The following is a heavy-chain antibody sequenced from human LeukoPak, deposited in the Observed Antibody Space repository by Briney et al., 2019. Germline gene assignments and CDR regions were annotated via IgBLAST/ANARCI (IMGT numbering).Heavy chain of an antibody. CDR3: AKAFTVTRVYNCLDP. CDR2: ISASGGST. D-gene: IGHD4-17*01. J-gene: IGHJ5*02. CDR1: GFAFSFFA. V-gene: IGHV3-23*01. Sequence: PGGSLRLSCEASGFAFSFFAMSWLRQAPGKGLEWVSGISASGGSTYYADSVKGRFTISRDNSKNTLYLQMNSLRAEDTAVYYCAKAFTVTRVYNCLDPWGQGTLVTVSS.